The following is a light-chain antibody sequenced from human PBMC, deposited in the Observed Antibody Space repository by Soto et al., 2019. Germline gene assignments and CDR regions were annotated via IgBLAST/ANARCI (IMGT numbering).Light chain of an antibody. CDR2: DAS. CDR1: QTICSW. V-gene: IGKV1-5*01. Sequence: DIPMTQSPSTLPASVGDRVTITCRASQTICSWLAWYQQKPGKAPDLLIYDASRLAGGVPSRFSGSESGTEFTLTIGSLQPDAFATYFCQHYYNYSTFRQGTKVEVK. J-gene: IGKJ1*01. CDR3: QHYYNYST.